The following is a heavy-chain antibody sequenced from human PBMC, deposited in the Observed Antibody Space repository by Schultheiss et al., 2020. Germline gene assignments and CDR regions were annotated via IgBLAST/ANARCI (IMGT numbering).Heavy chain of an antibody. Sequence: GESLKIPCKASGYTFTSYGISWVRQAPGQGLEWMGWISAYNGNTNYAQKLQGRVTMTTDTSTSTAYMELRSLRSDDTAVYYCARDWAGQPYNFDYWGQGTLVTVSS. V-gene: IGHV1-18*04. CDR1: GYTFTSYG. CDR2: ISAYNGNT. J-gene: IGHJ4*02. CDR3: ARDWAGQPYNFDY. D-gene: IGHD3-10*01.